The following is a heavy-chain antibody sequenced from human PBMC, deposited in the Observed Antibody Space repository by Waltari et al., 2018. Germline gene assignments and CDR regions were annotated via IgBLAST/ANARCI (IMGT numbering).Heavy chain of an antibody. CDR1: GFTFSSYS. CDR2: ISSSSSYI. V-gene: IGHV3-21*01. D-gene: IGHD1-26*01. CDR3: AREERVVGATTSFDY. Sequence: EVQLVESGGGLVKPGGSLSLSCAASGFTFSSYSMTRVRQAPGKGLEGFSSISSSSSYIYYAYSVKGRFTISRDNAKNSLYLQMNSLRAEDTAVYYCAREERVVGATTSFDYWGQGTLVTVSS. J-gene: IGHJ4*02.